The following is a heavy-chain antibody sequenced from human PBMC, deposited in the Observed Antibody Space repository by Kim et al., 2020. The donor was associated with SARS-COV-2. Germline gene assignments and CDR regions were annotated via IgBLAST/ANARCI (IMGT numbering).Heavy chain of an antibody. CDR1: GGSISSSSYY. D-gene: IGHD5-12*01. J-gene: IGHJ4*02. Sequence: SETLSLTCTVSGGSISSSSYYWGWIRQPPGKGLEWIGSIYYSGSTYYNPSLKSRVTISVDTSKNQFSLKLSSVTAADTAVYYCARYRLKWLRGFDYWGQGTLVTVSS. CDR2: IYYSGST. V-gene: IGHV4-39*01. CDR3: ARYRLKWLRGFDY.